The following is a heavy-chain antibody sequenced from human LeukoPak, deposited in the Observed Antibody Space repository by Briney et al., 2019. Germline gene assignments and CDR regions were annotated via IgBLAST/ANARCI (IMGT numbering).Heavy chain of an antibody. CDR1: GYTFTGYY. Sequence: GASVKVCCKASGYTFTGYYMHWVRQAPGQGLEWMGWINPNSGGTNYAQNFQGRVTMTRDTSISTAYMELSRLRSDDTALYYCARASGRYSDAFDIWGQGTMVTVSS. J-gene: IGHJ3*02. D-gene: IGHD1-26*01. CDR2: INPNSGGT. V-gene: IGHV1-2*02. CDR3: ARASGRYSDAFDI.